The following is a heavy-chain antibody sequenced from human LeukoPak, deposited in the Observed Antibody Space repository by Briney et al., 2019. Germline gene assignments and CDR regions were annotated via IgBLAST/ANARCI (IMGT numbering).Heavy chain of an antibody. D-gene: IGHD3-10*01. J-gene: IGHJ4*02. CDR3: ARTLASNFYGSGSPSV. CDR1: GGSISSSSYY. V-gene: IGHV4-39*07. Sequence: PSETLSLTCTVSGGSISSSSYYWGWIRQPPGKGLEWIGSIYYSGSTYYNPSLKSRVTISIDTSKNQFSLQLSSVTATDTAVYYCARTLASNFYGSGSPSVWGQGTLVTVSS. CDR2: IYYSGST.